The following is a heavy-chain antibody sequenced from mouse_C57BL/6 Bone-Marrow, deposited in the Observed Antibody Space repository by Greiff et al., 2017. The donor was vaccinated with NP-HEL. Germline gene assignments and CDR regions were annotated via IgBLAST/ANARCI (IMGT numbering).Heavy chain of an antibody. Sequence: ESGPGLVKPSQSLSLTCSVTGYSITSGYYWNWIRQLPGNKLEWMGYISYDGSNNYNPSLKNRISITRDTSKNQFFLKLNSVTTEDTATYYCARDRYYGSSSNYYAMDYWGQGTSVTVSS. D-gene: IGHD1-1*01. CDR3: ARDRYYGSSSNYYAMDY. CDR1: GYSITSGYY. V-gene: IGHV3-6*01. CDR2: ISYDGSN. J-gene: IGHJ4*01.